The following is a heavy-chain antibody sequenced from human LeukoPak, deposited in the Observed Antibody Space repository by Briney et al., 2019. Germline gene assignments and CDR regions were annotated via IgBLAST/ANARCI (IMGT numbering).Heavy chain of an antibody. CDR1: GYTFTGYF. D-gene: IGHD1-26*01. Sequence: ASVKVSCKASGYTFTGYFMHWVRQAPGQGLEWMGQINLNSGGTYYAQNFQGRVTMTRDTSISTAYVELSRLTSDDTAVYYCARDLSSTSNWEFDYWGQGTLVTVSS. V-gene: IGHV1-2*06. J-gene: IGHJ4*02. CDR3: ARDLSSTSNWEFDY. CDR2: INLNSGGT.